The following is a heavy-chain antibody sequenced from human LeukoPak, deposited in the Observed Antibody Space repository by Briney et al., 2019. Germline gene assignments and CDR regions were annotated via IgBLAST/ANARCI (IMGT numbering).Heavy chain of an antibody. CDR3: AKGIAVAVDY. J-gene: IGHJ4*02. D-gene: IGHD6-19*01. V-gene: IGHV3-23*01. Sequence: GGSLRLSCAASGLTFSSYAMSWVRQASGQGLEWVSAISGSGGSTYYADSVKGRFTISRDNSKNKLYLPMNSLRAEDTAVYYCAKGIAVAVDYWGQGTLVTVSS. CDR2: ISGSGGST. CDR1: GLTFSSYA.